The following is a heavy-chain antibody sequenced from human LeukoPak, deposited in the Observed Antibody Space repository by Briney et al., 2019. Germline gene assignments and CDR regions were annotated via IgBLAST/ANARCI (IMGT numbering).Heavy chain of an antibody. J-gene: IGHJ4*02. Sequence: GGSLRLSCAASGFTFSTYAMNWVRQAPGKGLEWVSYISGDSNTIHYADSVKGRFTVSRDNARNSLYLQMNSLRAEDTAVYFCARGVPSGVDYFDYWGQGTLVTVSS. V-gene: IGHV3-48*04. D-gene: IGHD6-19*01. CDR3: ARGVPSGVDYFDY. CDR1: GFTFSTYA. CDR2: ISGDSNTI.